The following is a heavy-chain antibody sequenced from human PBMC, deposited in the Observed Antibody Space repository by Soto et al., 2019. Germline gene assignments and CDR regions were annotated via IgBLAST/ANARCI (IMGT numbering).Heavy chain of an antibody. J-gene: IGHJ5*02. Sequence: RRLSCAASGFTLSSYNMNLFRQAPGKGLEWVSSMSSTYIYYADSVKGRFTISRDNAKNSLYLQMNSLRAEDTAVYYCARDQNGGYYPWGQGTLVTVSS. CDR3: ARDQNGGYYP. D-gene: IGHD3-22*01. CDR1: GFTLSSYN. CDR2: MSSTYI. V-gene: IGHV3-21*01.